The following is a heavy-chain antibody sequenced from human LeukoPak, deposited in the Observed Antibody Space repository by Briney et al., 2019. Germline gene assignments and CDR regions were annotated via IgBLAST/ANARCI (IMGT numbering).Heavy chain of an antibody. CDR2: IYYSGST. V-gene: IGHV4-39*07. J-gene: IGHJ4*02. CDR1: CGSISSSSYY. Sequence: SETLSLTCTVSCGSISSSSYYWGWIRQPPGKGLEWIGSIYYSGSTYYNPSLKSRVTISVDTSKNQFSLKLSSVTAADTAVYYCARKAARYGVPYYFDYWGQGTLVTVSS. CDR3: ARKAARYGVPYYFDY. D-gene: IGHD6-6*01.